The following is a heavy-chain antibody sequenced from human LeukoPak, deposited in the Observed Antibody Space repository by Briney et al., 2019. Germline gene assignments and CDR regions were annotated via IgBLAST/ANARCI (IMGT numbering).Heavy chain of an antibody. V-gene: IGHV3-30*04. D-gene: IGHD2/OR15-2a*01. CDR3: ARESSTTWVAGMDV. Sequence: GGSLRLSCAASGFIFSSYAMHWVRQAPGKGLEWMAVISYDGSNKYYADSVKGRFSISRDNSKNTLYVQMNSLTDDDTAVYYCARESSTTWVAGMDVWGQGTTVTVSS. CDR2: ISYDGSNK. J-gene: IGHJ6*02. CDR1: GFIFSSYA.